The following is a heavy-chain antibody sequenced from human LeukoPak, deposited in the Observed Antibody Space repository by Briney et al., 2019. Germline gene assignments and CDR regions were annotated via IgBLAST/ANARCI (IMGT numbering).Heavy chain of an antibody. Sequence: GGSLRLSCAASGFTLSSYSMNWVRQAPGKGLEWVSSISSSSSYIYYADSVKGRFTISRDNAKNSLYLQMNSLRAEDTAVYYCARVEMATRPFDYWGQGTLVTVSS. CDR1: GFTLSSYS. D-gene: IGHD5-24*01. V-gene: IGHV3-21*01. CDR2: ISSSSSYI. CDR3: ARVEMATRPFDY. J-gene: IGHJ4*02.